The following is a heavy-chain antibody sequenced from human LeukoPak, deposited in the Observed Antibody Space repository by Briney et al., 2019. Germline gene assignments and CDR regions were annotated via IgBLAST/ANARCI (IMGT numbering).Heavy chain of an antibody. J-gene: IGHJ5*02. CDR1: GFTFSSYG. V-gene: IGHV3-30*02. D-gene: IGHD5-24*01. CDR2: IRYDGSNK. Sequence: GGSLRLSCAASGFTFSSYGMHWARQAPGKGLEWVAFIRYDGSNKYYADSVKGRFTISRDNSKNTLYLQMNSLRAEDTAVYSCAKGDKMSTWRRTYHLFDPWGQGTLVTVSS. CDR3: AKGDKMSTWRRTYHLFDP.